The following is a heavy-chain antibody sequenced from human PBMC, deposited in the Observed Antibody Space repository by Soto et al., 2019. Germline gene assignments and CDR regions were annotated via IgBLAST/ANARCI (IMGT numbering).Heavy chain of an antibody. CDR2: IYHSGST. V-gene: IGHV4-38-2*02. D-gene: IGHD1-26*01. CDR3: ARDGPAFSGSYYLY. J-gene: IGHJ4*02. Sequence: SETLSLTCAVSGYSISSGYYWGWIRQPPGKGLEWIGSIYHSGSTYYNPSLKGRVTISVDTSKNQFSLKLSSVTAADTAVYYCARDGPAFSGSYYLYWGQGTLVTVSS. CDR1: GYSISSGYY.